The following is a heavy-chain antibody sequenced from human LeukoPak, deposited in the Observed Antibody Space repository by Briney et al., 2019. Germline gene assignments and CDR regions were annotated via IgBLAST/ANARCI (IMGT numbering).Heavy chain of an antibody. D-gene: IGHD2-2*01. CDR3: ASLDQDIVVVPAAGDGFAI. CDR1: GLTFSSYS. J-gene: IGHJ3*02. CDR2: ISSSSSTI. Sequence: GGSLRLSCGASGLTFSSYSMNWVRQAPGKGLEWVSYISSSSSTIYYADSVKGRFTISRDNAKNSLYLQMNSLRAEDTAVYYCASLDQDIVVVPAAGDGFAIWGQGTMVTVSS. V-gene: IGHV3-48*01.